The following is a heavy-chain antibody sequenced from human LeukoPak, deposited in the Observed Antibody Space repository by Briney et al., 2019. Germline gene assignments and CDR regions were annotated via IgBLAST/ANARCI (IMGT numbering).Heavy chain of an antibody. V-gene: IGHV3-33*01. J-gene: IGHJ4*02. CDR2: IWSDGSNQ. D-gene: IGHD4/OR15-4a*01. CDR3: ATDQGASPFDY. Sequence: GGSLRLSCTASGFTFSRYDMHWVRQAPGNGLEWVAVIWSDGSNQKYADSVKGRFTISRDNSKNTLYLQMNSLRAEDTAVYYCATDQGASPFDYWGQGTLVTVSS. CDR1: GFTFSRYD.